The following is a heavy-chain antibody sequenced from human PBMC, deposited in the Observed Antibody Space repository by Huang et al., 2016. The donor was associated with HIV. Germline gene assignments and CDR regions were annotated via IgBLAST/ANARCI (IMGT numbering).Heavy chain of an antibody. CDR3: AREKAADSAWYGVYYFDY. Sequence: QVQLRQWGAGLVKPSETLSLTCAVYGGSFSGYYWTGIRQSPGKGLEWIGEINHIGKTNYQPSLKSRVTISKDTAKNQFSLQLTSVSAVDTGVYFCAREKAADSAWYGVYYFDYWGEGALVTVTS. J-gene: IGHJ4*02. V-gene: IGHV4-34*01. D-gene: IGHD6-19*01. CDR1: GGSFSGYY. CDR2: INHIGKT.